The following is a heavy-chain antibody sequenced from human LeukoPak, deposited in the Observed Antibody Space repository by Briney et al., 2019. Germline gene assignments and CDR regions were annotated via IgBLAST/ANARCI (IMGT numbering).Heavy chain of an antibody. D-gene: IGHD2-21*02. J-gene: IGHJ3*01. Sequence: SETLSLTCTIAGGSTTGYFWSWIRQPPGKGLEWIGYVFYSGGTLYNPSLDSRVTISVDTSKTQFSLELTSVTAADTAVYYCARYMSVTYDAFDLWGRGTMVTVSS. CDR3: ARYMSVTYDAFDL. CDR1: GGSTTGYF. V-gene: IGHV4-59*08. CDR2: VFYSGGT.